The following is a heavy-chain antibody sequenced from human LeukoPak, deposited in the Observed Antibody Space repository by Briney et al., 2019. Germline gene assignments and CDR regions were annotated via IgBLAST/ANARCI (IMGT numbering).Heavy chain of an antibody. CDR3: ARDRLKYGIPNNWFDP. J-gene: IGHJ5*02. V-gene: IGHV1-46*01. CDR2: INPSGGST. D-gene: IGHD1-26*01. CDR1: GYTFTSYY. Sequence: GASVKVSCKASGYTFTSYYMHWVRQAPGQGLEWMGIINPSGGSTSYAQKFQGRVTMTRDTSTSTVYMELSSLRSEDTAVYYCARDRLKYGIPNNWFDPWGQGTLVTVSS.